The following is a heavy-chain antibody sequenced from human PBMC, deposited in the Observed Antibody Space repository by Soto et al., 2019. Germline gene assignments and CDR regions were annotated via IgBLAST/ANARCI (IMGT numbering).Heavy chain of an antibody. J-gene: IGHJ3*02. CDR2: IKRKTDGGTK. CDR3: TTDGRSAAAGGDAFDI. V-gene: IGHV3-15*01. Sequence: GGSLRLSCAASGFTFSNAWMSWVRQAPGKGLEWVGRIKRKTDGGTKDYAAHVKGRFTTSRDDSKNTLYLQMNSLKTEDTAVYYCTTDGRSAAAGGDAFDIWGQGTMVTVSS. D-gene: IGHD6-13*01. CDR1: GFTFSNAW.